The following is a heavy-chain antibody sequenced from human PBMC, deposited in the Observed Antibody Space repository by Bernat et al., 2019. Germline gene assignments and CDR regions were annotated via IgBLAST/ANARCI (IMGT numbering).Heavy chain of an antibody. CDR3: TTGSVEGG. V-gene: IGHV3-15*07. Sequence: EMQLVESGGGLVKPGGSLRLSCAASGFTFSNAWMNWVRQAPGKGLGWVGRVKSKTDGETTDYAAPVKGRFTISRDDSKNTLYLQMNSLKTEDTAVYYCTTGSVEGGWGQGTLVTVSS. J-gene: IGHJ4*02. D-gene: IGHD3-3*01. CDR1: GFTFSNAW. CDR2: VKSKTDGETT.